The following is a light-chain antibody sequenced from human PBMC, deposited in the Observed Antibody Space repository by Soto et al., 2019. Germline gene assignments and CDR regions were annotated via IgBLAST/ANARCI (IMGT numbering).Light chain of an antibody. CDR1: KLGDKY. CDR3: QAWDSRIVV. J-gene: IGLJ2*01. CDR2: QDT. V-gene: IGLV3-1*01. Sequence: SYELTQPPSVSVSPGQTASITCSGDKLGDKYASWYQQKPGQSPVLVIYQDTKRPSGIPERFSGSNSGNTATLTISGTQAMDEADYYCQAWDSRIVVFGGGTKVTVL.